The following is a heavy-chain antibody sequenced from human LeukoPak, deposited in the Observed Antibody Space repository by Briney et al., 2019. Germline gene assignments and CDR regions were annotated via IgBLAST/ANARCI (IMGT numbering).Heavy chain of an antibody. CDR3: ARDSKGYGGYDLGGGFDY. CDR1: GFTFSSYE. J-gene: IGHJ4*02. CDR2: ISSSGSTI. D-gene: IGHD5-12*01. V-gene: IGHV3-48*03. Sequence: PGGSLRLSCAASGFTFSSYEMNWVRQAPGKGLEWVSYISSSGSTIYYADSVKGRFTISRDNAKNSLSLQMNSLRGEDTAVYYCARDSKGYGGYDLGGGFDYWGQGTLVTVSS.